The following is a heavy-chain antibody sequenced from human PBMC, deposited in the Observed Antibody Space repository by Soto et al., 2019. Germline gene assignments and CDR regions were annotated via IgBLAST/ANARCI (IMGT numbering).Heavy chain of an antibody. D-gene: IGHD3-22*01. J-gene: IGHJ4*02. CDR3: ARDRYYDSSGLDY. V-gene: IGHV3-30*03. CDR1: GFTFSSYG. CDR2: ISYDGSNK. Sequence: QVQLVESGGGVVQPGRSLRLSCAAYGFTFSSYGMHWVRQAPGKGLEWVAVISYDGSNKYYADSVKGRFTISRDNSKNTLYLQMNSLRAEDTAVYYCARDRYYDSSGLDYWGQGTLVTVSS.